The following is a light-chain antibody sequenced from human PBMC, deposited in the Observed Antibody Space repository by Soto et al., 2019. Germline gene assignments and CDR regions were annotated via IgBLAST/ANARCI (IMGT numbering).Light chain of an antibody. CDR1: QSVSSSY. CDR2: GAS. Sequence: EIVLTQSPGTLSLSPGERATLSCRASQSVSSSYLAWYQQKPGQAPRLLIYGASSRATGIPDRFSGSGSGTDFTLTISRLEPEDFAVYYCQYYGRFFGQGTRLEIK. J-gene: IGKJ5*01. CDR3: QYYGRF. V-gene: IGKV3-20*01.